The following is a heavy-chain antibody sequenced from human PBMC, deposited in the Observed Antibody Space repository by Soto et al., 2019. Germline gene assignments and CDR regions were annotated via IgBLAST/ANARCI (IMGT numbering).Heavy chain of an antibody. CDR1: GFPFSSYA. V-gene: IGHV3-30*15. Sequence: QVQLVESGGGVVQPGRSLRLSCAASGFPFSSYAMHWVRQAPVKGLEWVAVISYDGSNKYYADSVKGRLTITRENSKNNVYLQMSSLRAEDTGVAYCARGGANFDDRGQGTLVTVSS. D-gene: IGHD3-10*01. CDR2: ISYDGSNK. CDR3: ARGGANFDD. J-gene: IGHJ4*02.